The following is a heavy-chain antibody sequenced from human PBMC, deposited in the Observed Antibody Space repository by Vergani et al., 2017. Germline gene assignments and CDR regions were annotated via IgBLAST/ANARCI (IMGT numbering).Heavy chain of an antibody. CDR1: GGSFSDYY. J-gene: IGHJ4*02. D-gene: IGHD3-16*02. Sequence: QVQLQEWGAGLLKTSETLPLTCGVSGGSFSDYYWSWIRQAPGMGLEWSGELNHGGRTNYNPSLKSRVSISVDTSKNQFSMQLTSVTAADSALYFCASIARAPTRRNPPPDYWCQGSLVTVSS. V-gene: IGHV4-34*01. CDR2: LNHGGRT. CDR3: ASIARAPTRRNPPPDY.